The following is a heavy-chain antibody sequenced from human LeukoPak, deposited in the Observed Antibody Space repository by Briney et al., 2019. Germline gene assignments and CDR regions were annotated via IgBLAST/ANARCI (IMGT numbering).Heavy chain of an antibody. Sequence: SETLSLTCTVSGDSISSGYYWGWIRQPPGEGLEWIGSIYHSGSTYYNPSLKSRVTISVDTPKNQFSLKLSSVTAADTAVYYCASYNLRYYGSGQLDAFDIWGQGTMVTVSS. CDR3: ASYNLRYYGSGQLDAFDI. J-gene: IGHJ3*02. CDR1: GDSISSGYY. D-gene: IGHD3-10*01. CDR2: IYHSGST. V-gene: IGHV4-38-2*02.